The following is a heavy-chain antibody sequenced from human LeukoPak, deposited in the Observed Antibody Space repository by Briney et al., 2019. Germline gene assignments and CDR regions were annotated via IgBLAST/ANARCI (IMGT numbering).Heavy chain of an antibody. J-gene: IGHJ5*02. CDR1: GGSISSYY. D-gene: IGHD6-19*01. Sequence: WETLTLTCTVSGGSISSYYWSWIRQPPGKGLEWIGYIYTSGSTNYNPSLKSRVTISVVTSKNQFSLKRSSVTAADTAVYYCARGYSGYSSGWYQSWFDPWGQGTLVTVSS. V-gene: IGHV4-4*09. CDR2: IYTSGST. CDR3: ARGYSGYSSGWYQSWFDP.